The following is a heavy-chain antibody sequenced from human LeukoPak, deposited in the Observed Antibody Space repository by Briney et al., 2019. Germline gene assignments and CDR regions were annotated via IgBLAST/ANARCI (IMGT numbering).Heavy chain of an antibody. Sequence: GRSLRLSCAASGFTFSSYAMHWVRQAPGKGLEWVAVISYDGSNKYYADSVKGRFTISRDNSKNTLYLQMNSLRAEDTAVYYCAREYYDRSGYLLGFVYWGQGTLVTVSS. V-gene: IGHV3-30-3*01. CDR3: AREYYDRSGYLLGFVY. CDR1: GFTFSSYA. CDR2: ISYDGSNK. D-gene: IGHD3-22*01. J-gene: IGHJ4*02.